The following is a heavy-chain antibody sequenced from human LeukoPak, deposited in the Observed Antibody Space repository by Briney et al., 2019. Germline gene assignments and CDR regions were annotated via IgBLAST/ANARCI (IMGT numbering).Heavy chain of an antibody. CDR2: IYYSGST. V-gene: IGHV4-39*01. J-gene: IGHJ4*02. Sequence: PSETLSLTCGVYGGSFSGYYWGWIRQPPGKGLEWIGSIYYSGSTYYNPSLKSRVTISVDTSKNQFSLKLSSVTAADTAVYYCASIPISSRYYFDYWGQGTLVTVSS. D-gene: IGHD2-2*02. CDR3: ASIPISSRYYFDY. CDR1: GGSFSGYY.